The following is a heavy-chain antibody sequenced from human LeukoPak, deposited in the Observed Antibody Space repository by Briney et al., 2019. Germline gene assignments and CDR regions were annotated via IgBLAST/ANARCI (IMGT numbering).Heavy chain of an antibody. CDR1: GGSISSYY. V-gene: IGHV4-59*01. CDR2: IYYSGST. D-gene: IGHD5-18*01. Sequence: SETLSLTCPVSGGSISSYYWSWIRPPPGKGLEWIGYIYYSGSTNYNPSLKSRVTISVDPSKIQFSLQLSSVTAADTAVYYCALDSYCLNWFDPWGQGTLVTVSS. J-gene: IGHJ5*02. CDR3: ALDSYCLNWFDP.